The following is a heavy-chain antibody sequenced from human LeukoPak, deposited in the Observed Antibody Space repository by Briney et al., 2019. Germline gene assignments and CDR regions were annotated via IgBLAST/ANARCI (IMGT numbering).Heavy chain of an antibody. CDR2: INPQNTGT. CDR3: ARGGPLEWAPDAFDL. Sequence: ASVKVSCKASGYTFTGYYIHWVRQAPGQGLEWMGWINPQNTGTNYAQKFQDRVTMTRGTSIRTAYMVLIRLKSDDTAVFYCARGGPLEWAPDAFDLWGQGTMVTVSS. J-gene: IGHJ3*01. V-gene: IGHV1-2*02. D-gene: IGHD1-1*01. CDR1: GYTFTGYY.